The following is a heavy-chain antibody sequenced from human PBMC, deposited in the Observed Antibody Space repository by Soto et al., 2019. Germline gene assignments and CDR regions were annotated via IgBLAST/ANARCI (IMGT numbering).Heavy chain of an antibody. V-gene: IGHV1-8*01. Sequence: QVQLVQSGAEVKKPGASVKVSCKTSGDTFTSYEINWVRQATGQGLEWLGWMNPKTGKTGYGQKLQGRVTMTRITSIRTAFMELSGLRFEDTAVYYCARGPMTTESYYYYGMDVWGQGTTVTVSS. D-gene: IGHD4-17*01. CDR1: GDTFTSYE. J-gene: IGHJ6*02. CDR2: MNPKTGKT. CDR3: ARGPMTTESYYYYGMDV.